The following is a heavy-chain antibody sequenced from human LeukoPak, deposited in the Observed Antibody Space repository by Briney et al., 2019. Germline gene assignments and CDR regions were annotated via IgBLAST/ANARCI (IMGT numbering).Heavy chain of an antibody. Sequence: GGSLRLSCAASGFTFSSYAMSWVRQAPGKGLEWVSAIGGSGGSTYYADSVKGRFTISRDNSKNTLYLQMNSLRAEDTAVYYCAKDQLADYYDNSGYFDCWGQGTLVTVS. J-gene: IGHJ4*02. CDR2: IGGSGGST. CDR1: GFTFSSYA. CDR3: AKDQLADYYDNSGYFDC. V-gene: IGHV3-23*01. D-gene: IGHD3-22*01.